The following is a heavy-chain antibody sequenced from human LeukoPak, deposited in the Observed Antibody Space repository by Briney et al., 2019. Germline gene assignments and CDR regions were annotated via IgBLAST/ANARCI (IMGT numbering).Heavy chain of an antibody. CDR3: ASSAWEMATIASPFDY. D-gene: IGHD5-24*01. V-gene: IGHV4-61*02. CDR2: ISSSGST. J-gene: IGHJ4*02. CDR1: GDSISSGDYY. Sequence: PSETLSLTCTVSGDSISSGDYYWSWIRQPAGKGLEWIGRISSSGSTNYNPSLKSRVTISVDTSKNQFSLKLSSVTAADTAVYYCASSAWEMATIASPFDYWGQGTLVTVSS.